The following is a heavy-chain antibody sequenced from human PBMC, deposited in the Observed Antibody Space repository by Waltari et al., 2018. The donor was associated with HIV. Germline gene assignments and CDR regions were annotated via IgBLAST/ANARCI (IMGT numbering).Heavy chain of an antibody. V-gene: IGHV4-39*01. J-gene: IGHJ5*02. CDR3: ARHGPPYYDFWSGYSYPWFDP. CDR2: IYYSGST. D-gene: IGHD3-3*01. Sequence: QLQLQESGPGLVKPSETLSLTCTVSGGSISSSSYYWGWIRQPPGKGLGWIGSIYYSGSTYYNPSLKSRVTISVDTSKNQFSLKLSSVTAADTAVYYCARHGPPYYDFWSGYSYPWFDPWGQGTLVTVSS. CDR1: GGSISSSSYY.